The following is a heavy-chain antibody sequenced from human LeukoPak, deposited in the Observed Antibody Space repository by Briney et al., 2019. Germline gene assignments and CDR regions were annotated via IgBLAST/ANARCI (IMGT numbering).Heavy chain of an antibody. CDR2: IYSGGSK. J-gene: IGHJ5*01. V-gene: IGHV3-53*05. CDR1: GFTVSGYY. D-gene: IGHD6-13*01. Sequence: GGSLRLSCAASGFTVSGYYMNWVRQAPGKGLEWVSIIYSGGSKYYADSEKGRFTISRDNSKNTLYLQMNSLRAEDTAVYYCARKTPAGTMWFDSWGQGTLVTVSS. CDR3: ARKTPAGTMWFDS.